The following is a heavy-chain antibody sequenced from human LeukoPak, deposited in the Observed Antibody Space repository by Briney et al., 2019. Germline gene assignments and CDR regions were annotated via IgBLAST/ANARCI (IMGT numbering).Heavy chain of an antibody. Sequence: SETLSLTCTVSRGSISSSSYYWAWIRQPPGKGLEWIGSIYYSGSTYFNPTLKSRVTISVDTSKNQFSLKLTSVTAADTAVYYCARVISDSSGWRSDYWGQGTLVTVSS. CDR1: RGSISSSSYY. D-gene: IGHD6-19*01. V-gene: IGHV4-39*07. J-gene: IGHJ4*02. CDR2: IYYSGST. CDR3: ARVISDSSGWRSDY.